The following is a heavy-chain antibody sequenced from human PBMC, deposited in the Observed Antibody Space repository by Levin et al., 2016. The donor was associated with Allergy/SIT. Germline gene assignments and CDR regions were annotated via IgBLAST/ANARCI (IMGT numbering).Heavy chain of an antibody. CDR2: IWYDGSNK. Sequence: LKISCAASGFTFSSYGIHWVRQAPGKGLEWVAVIWYDGSNKYYVDSVKGRFTISRDNSKNTLYLQMNSLRAEDTAVYYCARDLIGTPTYYYGMDVWGQGTTVTVSS. D-gene: IGHD1-1*01. J-gene: IGHJ6*02. CDR1: GFTFSSYG. CDR3: ARDLIGTPTYYYGMDV. V-gene: IGHV3-33*01.